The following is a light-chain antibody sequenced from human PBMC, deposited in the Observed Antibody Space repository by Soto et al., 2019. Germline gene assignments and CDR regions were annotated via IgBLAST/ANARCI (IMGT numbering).Light chain of an antibody. CDR1: SGHSSYA. CDR3: QAWDTGRGV. CDR2: LNSDGSH. J-gene: IGLJ2*01. V-gene: IGLV4-69*01. Sequence: QLVLTQSPSASASLGASVKLTCTLSSGHSSYAIAWHQQQPEKGPRYLMKLNSDGSHSKGDGIPDRFSGSSSGAERHLTISSLQSEDEADYYCQAWDTGRGVFGGGTQLTVL.